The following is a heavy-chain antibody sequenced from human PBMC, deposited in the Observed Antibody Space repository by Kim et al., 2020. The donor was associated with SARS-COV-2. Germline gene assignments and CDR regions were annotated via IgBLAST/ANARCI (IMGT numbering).Heavy chain of an antibody. CDR2: ISSSSSYI. Sequence: GGSLRLSCAASGFTFSSYSMNWVRQAPGKGLEWVSSISSSSSYIYYADSVKGRFTISRDNAKNSLYMQMNSLRAEDTAVYYCARPPGGYYYGSGSLNFDYWGQGTLVTVSS. J-gene: IGHJ4*02. V-gene: IGHV3-21*01. D-gene: IGHD3-10*01. CDR1: GFTFSSYS. CDR3: ARPPGGYYYGSGSLNFDY.